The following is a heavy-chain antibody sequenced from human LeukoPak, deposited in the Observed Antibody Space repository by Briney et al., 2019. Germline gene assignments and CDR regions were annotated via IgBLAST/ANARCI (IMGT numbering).Heavy chain of an antibody. CDR1: GFTFSSYG. Sequence: GGSLRLSCAASGFTFSSYGMHWVRQAPGKGLEWVAVIWYDGSNKYYADSVKGRFTISRDKSKNTLYLQMNSLRVEDTAVYYCASGSSGYPPYSGQGTLVTVSS. CDR3: ASGSSGYPPY. CDR2: IWYDGSNK. D-gene: IGHD3-22*01. J-gene: IGHJ4*02. V-gene: IGHV3-33*01.